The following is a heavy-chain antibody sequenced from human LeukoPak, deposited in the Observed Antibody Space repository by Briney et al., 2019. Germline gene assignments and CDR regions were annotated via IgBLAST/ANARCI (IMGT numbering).Heavy chain of an antibody. V-gene: IGHV4-38-2*02. Sequence: SETLSLTCTVSGYSISSGYYWGWIRQPPGKGLEWIGSIYHSGSTYYNPSLKSRVTISVDTSKNQFSLKLSSVTAADTAVYYCARDHKHADDYWGQGTLVTVSS. CDR1: GYSISSGYY. CDR2: IYHSGST. CDR3: ARDHKHADDY. J-gene: IGHJ4*02.